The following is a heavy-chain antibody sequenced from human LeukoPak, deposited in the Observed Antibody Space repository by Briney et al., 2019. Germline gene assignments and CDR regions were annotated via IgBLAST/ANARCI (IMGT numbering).Heavy chain of an antibody. CDR1: GASISDYY. CDR3: ARGQLLFLY. D-gene: IGHD2-21*02. CDR2: SDTSGST. J-gene: IGHJ4*02. V-gene: IGHV4-4*09. Sequence: PSETLSLTCTVSGASISDYYWTCIRQPPGKGREGIGYSDTSGSTNCSPSLKGRVTISIDTSKNQFSLKLTSVTAADTAVYYCARGQLLFLYWGQGTLVTVSS.